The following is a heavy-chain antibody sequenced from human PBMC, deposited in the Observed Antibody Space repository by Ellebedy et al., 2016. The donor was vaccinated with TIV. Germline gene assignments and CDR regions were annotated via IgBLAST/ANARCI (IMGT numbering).Heavy chain of an antibody. CDR3: ARDRSNVLTGTELDF. V-gene: IGHV1-18*04. CDR1: GYTFTSYG. Sequence: ASVQVSCKTSGYTFTSYGVTWVRQAPGQGLEWMGWISGYNGHTNYAQKVQGRVTMTTDTSTNTAYMELRSLRPDDTAVYYCARDRSNVLTGTELDFWGQGTVVTVSS. CDR2: ISGYNGHT. D-gene: IGHD3-9*01. J-gene: IGHJ4*02.